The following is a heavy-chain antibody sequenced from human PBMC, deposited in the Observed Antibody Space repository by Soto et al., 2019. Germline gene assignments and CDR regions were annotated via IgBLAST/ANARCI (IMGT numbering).Heavy chain of an antibody. CDR1: GYSFTSYW. J-gene: IGHJ6*02. D-gene: IGHD6-13*01. CDR3: AIPYSSSWASYYFYYGMDV. V-gene: IGHV5-10-1*01. CDR2: IDPSDSYT. Sequence: PGESLKISCKGSGYSFTSYWISWVRQMPGKGLEWMGRIDPSDSYTNYSPSFQGHVTISADKSISTAYLQWSSLKASDTAMYYCAIPYSSSWASYYFYYGMDVWGQETTVTVSS.